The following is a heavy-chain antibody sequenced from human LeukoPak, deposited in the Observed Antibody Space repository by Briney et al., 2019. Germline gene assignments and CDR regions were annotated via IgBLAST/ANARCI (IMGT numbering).Heavy chain of an antibody. J-gene: IGHJ4*02. CDR1: GFTVSSNF. Sequence: PGGSLRLSCAASGFTVSSNFMTWVRQAPGRGLEWVSYTYSDGGTYYADSVKGRFTISRDNSKNTLYLQMNSLRAEDTAVYYCAKVVSSSSFEDYWGQGTLVTVSS. D-gene: IGHD6-6*01. CDR3: AKVVSSSSFEDY. V-gene: IGHV3-53*01. CDR2: TYSDGGT.